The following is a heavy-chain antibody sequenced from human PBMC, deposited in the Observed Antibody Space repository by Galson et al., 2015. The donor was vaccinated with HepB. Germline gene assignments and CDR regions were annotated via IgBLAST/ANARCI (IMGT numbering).Heavy chain of an antibody. V-gene: IGHV3-64*02. CDR1: GFTFSRYA. CDR2: ISSIGDRT. Sequence: SLRLSCAASGFTFSRYAMHWVRQAPGKGLEYVSAISSIGDRTYYADSVKGRFTVSRDNSKSTLYLQMGSLGPEDMAVYYCARDYSSGWYYFDYWGQGTLVAVSS. D-gene: IGHD6-19*01. J-gene: IGHJ4*02. CDR3: ARDYSSGWYYFDY.